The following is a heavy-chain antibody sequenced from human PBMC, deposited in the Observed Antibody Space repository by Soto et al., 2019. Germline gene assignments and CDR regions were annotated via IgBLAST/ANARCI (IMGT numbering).Heavy chain of an antibody. J-gene: IGHJ4*02. Sequence: VQLLESGGGLVQPGGSLRLSCAASGFTLSSYAMSWVRQAPVKGLEWVSSISGSGAGTYYADSVRGRFTISRDNSKDTLYLQMNSLRVEDTAVDYCAKYTSGWDFDYWGQGSLVTVSS. V-gene: IGHV3-23*01. CDR1: GFTLSSYA. CDR3: AKYTSGWDFDY. CDR2: ISGSGAGT. D-gene: IGHD6-19*01.